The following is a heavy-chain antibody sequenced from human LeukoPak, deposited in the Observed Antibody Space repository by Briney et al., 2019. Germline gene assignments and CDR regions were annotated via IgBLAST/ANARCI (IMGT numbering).Heavy chain of an antibody. V-gene: IGHV1-2*02. CDR1: GYTFTGHY. CDR3: ARDHDFGPDY. D-gene: IGHD4/OR15-4a*01. CDR2: IKPDTGAT. Sequence: GASVKVSCKASGYTFTGHYFHWLRQAPGQGLEGMGWIKPDTGATNFAQKFHGRLTMTTDSSISTGYMELRSLTSDDTAMYYCARDHDFGPDYWGQGTLVTVS. J-gene: IGHJ4*02.